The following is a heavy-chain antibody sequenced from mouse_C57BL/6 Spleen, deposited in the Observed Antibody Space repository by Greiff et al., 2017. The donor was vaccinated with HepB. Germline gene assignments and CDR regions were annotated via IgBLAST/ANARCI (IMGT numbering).Heavy chain of an antibody. J-gene: IGHJ4*01. CDR3: ARKNPSRSFYAMDY. D-gene: IGHD1-1*01. Sequence: QVQLQQPGAELVKPGASVKLSCKASGYTFTSYWMQWVKQRPGQGLEWIGEIDPSDSYTNYNQKFKGKATLTVDTSSSTAYMQLSSLTSEDSAGYYCARKNPSRSFYAMDYWGQGTSVTVSS. V-gene: IGHV1-50*01. CDR2: IDPSDSYT. CDR1: GYTFTSYW.